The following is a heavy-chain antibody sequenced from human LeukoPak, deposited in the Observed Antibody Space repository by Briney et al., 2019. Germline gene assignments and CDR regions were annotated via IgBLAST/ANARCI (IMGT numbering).Heavy chain of an antibody. CDR1: GGSIRSPH. CDR2: ISFDGSDQ. V-gene: IGHV3-30*18. D-gene: IGHD2-2*01. J-gene: IGHJ4*02. CDR3: AKLGCSGTRCYINY. Sequence: LSLTCTVSGGSIRSPHFWGWIRQSPGKGLEWVAVISFDGSDQYYADSVKGRFTVSRDNSKNTLYLQMNSLRAEDTAVYYCAKLGCSGTRCYINYWGQGTLVTVSS.